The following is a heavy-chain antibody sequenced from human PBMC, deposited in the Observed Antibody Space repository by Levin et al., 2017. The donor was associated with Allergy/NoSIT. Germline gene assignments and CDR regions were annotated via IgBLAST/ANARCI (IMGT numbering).Heavy chain of an antibody. V-gene: IGHV3-15*01. CDR2: IKSKADDGTT. CDR1: GFTFGNAW. J-gene: IGHJ4*02. Sequence: GGSLRLSCAASGFTFGNAWMSWARQAPGKGLEWVGRIKSKADDGTTEYAAPVKGRFTISRDDSKNVLYLQMNSLKTEDTAVYYCTTYSSSWYYFDYWGQGTLVTVSS. D-gene: IGHD6-13*01. CDR3: TTYSSSWYYFDY.